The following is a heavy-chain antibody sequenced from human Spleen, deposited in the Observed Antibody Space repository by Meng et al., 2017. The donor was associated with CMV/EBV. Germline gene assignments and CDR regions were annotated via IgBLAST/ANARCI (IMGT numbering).Heavy chain of an antibody. J-gene: IGHJ5*02. V-gene: IGHV1-18*01. CDR2: ISGYDGDT. CDR1: GNTFTNYY. CDR3: ARGRYGDTAMANWFDP. D-gene: IGHD5-18*01. Sequence: SGNTFTNYYITCVRQATGQGLEWMGWISGYDGDTNLAQKFQGRVTLTTDISMTTAYMELRSLRAEDTAVYYCARGRYGDTAMANWFDPWGQGTLVTVSS.